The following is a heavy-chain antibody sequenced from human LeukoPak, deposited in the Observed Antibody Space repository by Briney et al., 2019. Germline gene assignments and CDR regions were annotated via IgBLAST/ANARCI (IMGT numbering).Heavy chain of an antibody. V-gene: IGHV3-74*01. CDR1: GFTFSSCW. J-gene: IGHJ6*03. D-gene: IGHD5-12*01. Sequence: QPGGSLRLSCAASGFTFSSCWMHWVRQAPGKGLVWVSRVNSDGTGTTYADSVEGRFTISRDNAKNTVYLQMHSLRAEDTAIYYCIRTLIVATSPCMDVWGKGTTVTVSS. CDR2: VNSDGTGT. CDR3: IRTLIVATSPCMDV.